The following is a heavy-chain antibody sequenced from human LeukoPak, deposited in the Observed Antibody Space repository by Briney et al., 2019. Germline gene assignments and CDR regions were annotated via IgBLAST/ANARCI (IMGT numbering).Heavy chain of an antibody. D-gene: IGHD6-6*01. Sequence: GGSLRLSCAASGFTFSNAWMSWVRQAPGKGLEWVGRIKSKTDGGTTDYAAPVKGRFTISRDDSKNTLYLQMNSLKTEDTAVYYCACEYSRSHVSDFWGQGALVTVSS. V-gene: IGHV3-15*01. CDR2: IKSKTDGGTT. J-gene: IGHJ4*02. CDR3: ACEYSRSHVSDF. CDR1: GFTFSNAW.